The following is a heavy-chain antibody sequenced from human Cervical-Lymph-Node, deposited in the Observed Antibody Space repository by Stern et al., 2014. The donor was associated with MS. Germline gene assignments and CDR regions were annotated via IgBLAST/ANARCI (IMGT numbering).Heavy chain of an antibody. CDR1: GFTFSDRY. Sequence: QVQLVQSGGGLVKPGGYLRLSCAASGFTFSDRYMSWIRQAPGKGLEWISYISSSGSMISYADSVKGRFTISRDNARNTLYLQMNSLRVEDTAVYFCARDRGGYRTNWGQGTLVTVSS. J-gene: IGHJ4*02. D-gene: IGHD5-18*01. CDR2: ISSSGSMI. CDR3: ARDRGGYRTN. V-gene: IGHV3-11*01.